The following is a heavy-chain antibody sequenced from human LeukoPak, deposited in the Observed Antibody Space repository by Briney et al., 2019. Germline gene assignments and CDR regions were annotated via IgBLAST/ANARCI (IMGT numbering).Heavy chain of an antibody. V-gene: IGHV4-59*01. Sequence: SETQSLTCTVSGGSISSYYWSWIRQPPGKGLEWIGYIYYSGSTNYNPSLKSRVTISVDTSKNQFSLKLSSVTAADTAVYYCARDALTYGDRNYYFDYWGQGTLVTVSS. CDR2: IYYSGST. J-gene: IGHJ4*02. D-gene: IGHD4-17*01. CDR3: ARDALTYGDRNYYFDY. CDR1: GGSISSYY.